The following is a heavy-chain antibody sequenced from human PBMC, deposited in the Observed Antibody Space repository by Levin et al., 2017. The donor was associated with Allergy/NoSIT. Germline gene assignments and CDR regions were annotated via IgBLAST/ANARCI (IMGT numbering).Heavy chain of an antibody. V-gene: IGHV3-9*01. D-gene: IGHD7-27*01. CDR2: IDWNSGSR. CDR1: GFIFDDYA. Sequence: GGSLRLSCAASGFIFDDYAMHWVRQVPGKGLEWVSGIDWNSGSRGYVDSVKGRFTISRDNAKNFLYLQMNSLGPEDTALYYCAKGLNWGSPNTFDYWGQGTLVTVSS. J-gene: IGHJ4*02. CDR3: AKGLNWGSPNTFDY.